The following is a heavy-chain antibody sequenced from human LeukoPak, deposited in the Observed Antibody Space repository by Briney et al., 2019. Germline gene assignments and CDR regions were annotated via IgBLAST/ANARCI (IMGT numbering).Heavy chain of an antibody. Sequence: GGSLRLSCAASGFTFSSYAMSWVRQAPGKGLEWVAVISYDGSNKYYADSVKGRFTISRDNSKNTLYLQMNSLRAEDTAVYYCARVSVGIAAAGTDYWGQGTLVTVSS. CDR3: ARVSVGIAAAGTDY. CDR2: ISYDGSNK. D-gene: IGHD6-13*01. J-gene: IGHJ4*02. CDR1: GFTFSSYA. V-gene: IGHV3-30-3*01.